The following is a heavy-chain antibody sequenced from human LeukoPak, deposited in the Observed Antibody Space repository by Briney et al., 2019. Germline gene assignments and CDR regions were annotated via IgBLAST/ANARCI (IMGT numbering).Heavy chain of an antibody. J-gene: IGHJ4*02. D-gene: IGHD3-22*01. Sequence: GGSLRLSCAASGFTFSSYAMSWVRQAPGKGLEWVSAISGSGGSTYYADSVKGRFTISRDNSKNTLYLQMNSLRAEDAAVYYCARGPTMIVVGLEYYFDYWGQGTLVTVSS. CDR1: GFTFSSYA. V-gene: IGHV3-23*01. CDR3: ARGPTMIVVGLEYYFDY. CDR2: ISGSGGST.